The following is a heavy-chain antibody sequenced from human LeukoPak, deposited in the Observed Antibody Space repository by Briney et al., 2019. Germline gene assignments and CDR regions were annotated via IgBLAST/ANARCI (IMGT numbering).Heavy chain of an antibody. CDR1: GGTFSSYV. D-gene: IGHD3-16*02. CDR2: IIPIFGTA. J-gene: IGHJ4*02. Sequence: ASVKVSCKTSGGTFSSYVISWVRQAPGQGLEWMGGIIPIFGTANYAQKFQGRVTMTRNTSISTAYMELSSLRSEDTAVYYCARDQGTLYDYVWGSYRWFDYWGQGTLVTVSS. V-gene: IGHV1-69*05. CDR3: ARDQGTLYDYVWGSYRWFDY.